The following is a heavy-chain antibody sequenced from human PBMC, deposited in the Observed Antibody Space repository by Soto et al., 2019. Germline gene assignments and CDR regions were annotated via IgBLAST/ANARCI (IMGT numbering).Heavy chain of an antibody. Sequence: ASVKVSCKASGYSFTQYAIHWVRQAPGRSLEWLGWINPANGNTKYSEKFQGRVTFTRDTSATTAYMELSSLRSEDTAVYYCARGPRKALSGPNWFDPWGQGTLVTVSS. V-gene: IGHV1-3*01. CDR3: ARGPRKALSGPNWFDP. J-gene: IGHJ5*02. CDR2: INPANGNT. CDR1: GYSFTQYA.